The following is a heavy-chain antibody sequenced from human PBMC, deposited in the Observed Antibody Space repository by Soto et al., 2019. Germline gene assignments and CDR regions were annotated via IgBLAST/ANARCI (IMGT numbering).Heavy chain of an antibody. V-gene: IGHV3-33*01. CDR2: IWYDGSNK. D-gene: IGHD3-22*01. Sequence: QVQLVESGGGVVQPGRSLRLSCAASGFTFSSYGMHWVRQAPGKGLEWVAAIWYDGSNKYYADSVKGRFTISRDNSKNTLNLHMRSLSAEDTALDYGASGTGGGYSYFDYWGQGTLVTVSS. J-gene: IGHJ4*02. CDR1: GFTFSSYG. CDR3: ASGTGGGYSYFDY.